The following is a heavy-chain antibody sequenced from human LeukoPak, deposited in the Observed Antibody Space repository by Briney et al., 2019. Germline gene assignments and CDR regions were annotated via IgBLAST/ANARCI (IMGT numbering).Heavy chain of an antibody. Sequence: PSETLSLTCTVSGGSISSGGYYWSWIRQHPGKGLEWIGYIYYSGSTYYNPSLKSRVTMSVDTSKNQFSLKLSSVTAADTAVYYCARDGGSGYCSSTSCSFDYWGQGTLVTVSS. CDR1: GGSISSGGYY. CDR3: ARDGGSGYCSSTSCSFDY. CDR2: IYYSGST. V-gene: IGHV4-31*03. J-gene: IGHJ4*02. D-gene: IGHD2-2*01.